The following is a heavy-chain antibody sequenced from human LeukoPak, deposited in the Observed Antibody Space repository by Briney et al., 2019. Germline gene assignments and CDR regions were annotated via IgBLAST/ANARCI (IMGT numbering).Heavy chain of an antibody. J-gene: IGHJ4*02. V-gene: IGHV3-48*04. CDR3: ARDHINYDILTGYDY. D-gene: IGHD3-9*01. CDR2: ISSSSSTI. CDR1: GFTFSSYS. Sequence: PGGSLRLSCAASGFTFSSYSMNWVRQAPGKGLEWVSYISSSSSTIYYADSVKGRFTISRDNVKNSLYLQMNSLRAEDTAVYYCARDHINYDILTGYDYWGQGTLVTVSS.